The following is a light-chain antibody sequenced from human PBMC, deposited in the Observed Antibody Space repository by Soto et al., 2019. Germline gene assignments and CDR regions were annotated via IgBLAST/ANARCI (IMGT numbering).Light chain of an antibody. CDR2: SAS. CDR3: QQSYSTPYI. Sequence: DIQMTQSPSSLSASVGDRVTITCRASQTITTILNWYQQKPGKAPKLLIYSASSLQSGFPSRFSGSGSGTDFTLTISSLQPEDFATYYCQQSYSTPYIFGQGTKLEIK. J-gene: IGKJ2*01. CDR1: QTITTI. V-gene: IGKV1-39*01.